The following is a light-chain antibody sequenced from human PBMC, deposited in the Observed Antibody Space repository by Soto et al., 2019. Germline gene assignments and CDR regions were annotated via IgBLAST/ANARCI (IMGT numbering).Light chain of an antibody. CDR3: QQLMSYPIT. V-gene: IGKV1-9*01. J-gene: IGKJ5*01. Sequence: DIQLTQSPSFLSASVGDRVTITCRASQGISSYLAWYQQKPRKAPEVLIFGASTLQSGVPSRFSGSGSGTEFTLTISSLQPEDFATYYCQQLMSYPITFGQGHDWRL. CDR1: QGISSY. CDR2: GAS.